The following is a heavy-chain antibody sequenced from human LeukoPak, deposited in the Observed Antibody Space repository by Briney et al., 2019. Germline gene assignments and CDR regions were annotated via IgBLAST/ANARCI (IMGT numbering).Heavy chain of an antibody. J-gene: IGHJ4*02. Sequence: GGSLRLSCAASGFTFSNAWMSWVRQAPGKGLEWVGRIKSKTDGGTTDYAAPVKGRFTISRDDSKHTLYLQMNSLKTEDTAVYYCTTLLPNVLRYFDWSHQFDYWGQGTLVTVSS. CDR3: TTLLPNVLRYFDWSHQFDY. CDR1: GFTFSNAW. V-gene: IGHV3-15*01. D-gene: IGHD3-9*01. CDR2: IKSKTDGGTT.